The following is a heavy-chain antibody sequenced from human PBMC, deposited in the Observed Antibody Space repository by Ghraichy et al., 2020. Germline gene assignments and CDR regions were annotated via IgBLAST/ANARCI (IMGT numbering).Heavy chain of an antibody. V-gene: IGHV4-34*01. Sequence: SETLSLTCAVYGGSFSGYYWSWIRQPPGKGLEWIGEINHSGSTNYNPSLKSRVTISVDTSKNQFYLKLSSVTAADTAVYYCARTNYDYVWGSSRLGGLGWFDPWGQGTLVTVSS. D-gene: IGHD3-16*02. CDR2: INHSGST. J-gene: IGHJ5*02. CDR1: GGSFSGYY. CDR3: ARTNYDYVWGSSRLGGLGWFDP.